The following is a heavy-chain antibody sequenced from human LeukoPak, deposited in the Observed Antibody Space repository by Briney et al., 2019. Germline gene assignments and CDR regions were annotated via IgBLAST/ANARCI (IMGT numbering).Heavy chain of an antibody. CDR2: IYHSGST. CDR3: ARAPPGGATRDYYYGMDV. V-gene: IGHV4-38-2*02. CDR1: GYSISSGYY. Sequence: SGTLSLTCTVSGYSISSGYYWGWIRQPPGKGLEWIGSIYHSGSTYYNPSLKSRVTISVDTSKNQFSLKLSSVTAADTAVYYCARAPPGGATRDYYYGMDVWGQGTTVTVSS. J-gene: IGHJ6*02. D-gene: IGHD1-26*01.